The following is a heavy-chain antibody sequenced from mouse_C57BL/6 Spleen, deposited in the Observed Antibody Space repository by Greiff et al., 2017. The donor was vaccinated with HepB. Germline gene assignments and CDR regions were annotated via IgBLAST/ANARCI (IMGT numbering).Heavy chain of an antibody. J-gene: IGHJ2*01. D-gene: IGHD3-2*02. V-gene: IGHV1-74*01. Sequence: QVQLQQPGAELVKPGASVKVSCKASGYTFTSYWMHWVKQRPGQGLEWIGRIHPSDSDTNYNHKFKGKATLTVDKSSSTSDMQLSSLTSEDSAVYYGAIPQLRLLYCDDGGQGTTLTVAS. CDR3: AIPQLRLLYCDD. CDR2: IHPSDSDT. CDR1: GYTFTSYW.